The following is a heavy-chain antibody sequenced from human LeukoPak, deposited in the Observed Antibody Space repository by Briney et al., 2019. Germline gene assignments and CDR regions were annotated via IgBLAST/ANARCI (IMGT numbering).Heavy chain of an antibody. CDR2: FYSGGST. CDR1: GFTVSRNY. J-gene: IGHJ4*02. D-gene: IGHD1-26*01. CDR3: ARGVGSGSRLRAGDY. V-gene: IGHV3-53*01. Sequence: GGSLRLSCAASGFTVSRNYMSWVRQAPGKGLEWVSVFYSGGSTYYADSVKGRFTISRDNSKNTLYLQMNSLRAEDTAVYYCARGVGSGSRLRAGDYWGQGTLVTVSS.